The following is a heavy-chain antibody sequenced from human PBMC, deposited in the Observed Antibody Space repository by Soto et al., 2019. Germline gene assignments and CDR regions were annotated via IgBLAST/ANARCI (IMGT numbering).Heavy chain of an antibody. Sequence: QVQLVESGGGVVQPGRSLRLSCIASGFTFYNYGMHWVRQAPGKGLEWVAAIWPDGDIEHYPDSVKGRFTISRDNSRNTLYWQMNSLRAEDTAMYYCAKVGMVAATQMGWVDPWGQGTLVIVSS. CDR3: AKVGMVAATQMGWVDP. CDR1: GFTFYNYG. D-gene: IGHD1-26*01. V-gene: IGHV3-33*06. J-gene: IGHJ5*02. CDR2: IWPDGDIE.